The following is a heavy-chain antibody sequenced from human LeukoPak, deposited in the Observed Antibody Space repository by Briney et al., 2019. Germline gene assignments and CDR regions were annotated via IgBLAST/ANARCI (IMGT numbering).Heavy chain of an antibody. V-gene: IGHV5-51*01. J-gene: IGHJ4*02. CDR2: IYPGDSDT. CDR3: ARCLSSTSCYLDY. CDR1: GYSFTSYC. D-gene: IGHD2-2*01. Sequence: GESLKISCKGSGYSFTSYCIGWVRQMPGKGLEWMGIIYPGDSDTRYSPSFQGQVTISADKSISTAYLQWSSLKASDTAMYYCARCLSSTSCYLDYWGQGTLVTVSS.